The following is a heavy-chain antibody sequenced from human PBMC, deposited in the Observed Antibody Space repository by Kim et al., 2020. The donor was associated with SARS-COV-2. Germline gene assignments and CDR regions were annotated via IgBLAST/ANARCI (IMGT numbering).Heavy chain of an antibody. CDR3: ARVYYYDSSGRYFDY. CDR2: IIPIFGTA. J-gene: IGHJ4*02. CDR1: GGTFSSYA. Sequence: SVKVSCKASGGTFSSYAIIWVRQAPGQGLEWMGGIIPIFGTANYAQKFQGRVTITADESTSTAYMELSSLRSEDTAVCYCARVYYYDSSGRYFDYWGQGTLVTVSS. D-gene: IGHD3-22*01. V-gene: IGHV1-69*13.